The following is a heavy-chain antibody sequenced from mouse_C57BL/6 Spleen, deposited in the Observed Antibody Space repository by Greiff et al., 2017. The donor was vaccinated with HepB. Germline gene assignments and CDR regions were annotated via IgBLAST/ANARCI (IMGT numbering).Heavy chain of an antibody. CDR1: GYTFTDYN. Sequence: EVQLQLSGPELVKPGASVKIPCKASGYTFTDYNMDWVKQSHGKSLEWIGDINPNNGGTIYNQKFKGKATLTVDKSSSTAYMELRSLTSEDTAVYYCARSELRYYAMDYWGQGTSVTVSS. CDR3: ARSELRYYAMDY. J-gene: IGHJ4*01. CDR2: INPNNGGT. V-gene: IGHV1-18*01.